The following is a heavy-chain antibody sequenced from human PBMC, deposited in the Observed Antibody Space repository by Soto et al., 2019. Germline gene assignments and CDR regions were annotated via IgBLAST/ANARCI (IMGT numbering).Heavy chain of an antibody. V-gene: IGHV3-74*01. CDR1: GFTFSSFW. D-gene: IGHD6-13*01. Sequence: GGSLRLSCAASGFTFSSFWMHWVRQAPGKGLVWVSRLNSDGTTTNYADSVKGRFTTSRDNAKNTLYLQMNSLRAEDTAVYYCARGSWQRCYMDVWGKGTTVTVSS. J-gene: IGHJ6*03. CDR3: ARGSWQRCYMDV. CDR2: LNSDGTTT.